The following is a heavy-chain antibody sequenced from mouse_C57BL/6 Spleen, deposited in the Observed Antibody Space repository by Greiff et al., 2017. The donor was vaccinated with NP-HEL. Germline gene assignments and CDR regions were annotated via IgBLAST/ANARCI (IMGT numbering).Heavy chain of an antibody. J-gene: IGHJ2*01. Sequence: EVQLQQSGPELVKPGASVKISCKASGYTFTDYYMNWVKQSHGKSLEWIGDINPNNGGTSYNQKFKGKATLTVDKSSSTAYMELRSLTSEDSAVYYCARREDYYGFYYFDYWGQGTTLTVSS. V-gene: IGHV1-26*01. CDR3: ARREDYYGFYYFDY. CDR1: GYTFTDYY. CDR2: INPNNGGT. D-gene: IGHD1-1*01.